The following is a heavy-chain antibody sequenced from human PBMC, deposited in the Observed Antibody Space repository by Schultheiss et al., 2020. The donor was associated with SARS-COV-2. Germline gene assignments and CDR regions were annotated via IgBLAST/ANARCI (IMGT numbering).Heavy chain of an antibody. CDR2: ISSSSSYI. CDR3: ARAITSEGYYYYYGMDV. CDR1: GFTFSSYS. D-gene: IGHD3-16*01. V-gene: IGHV3-21*01. Sequence: GGSLRLSCAASGFTFSSYSMNWVRQAPGKGLEWVSSISSSSSYIYYADSVKGRFTISRDNAKNSLYLQMNSLRAEDTAVYYCARAITSEGYYYYYGMDVWGQGTTVTVSS. J-gene: IGHJ6*02.